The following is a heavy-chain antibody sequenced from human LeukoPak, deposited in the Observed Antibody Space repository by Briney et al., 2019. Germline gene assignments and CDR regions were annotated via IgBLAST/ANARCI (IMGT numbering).Heavy chain of an antibody. D-gene: IGHD3-10*01. V-gene: IGHV3-48*03. CDR2: ISSSGSTI. CDR3: AREFGRGGAFDI. Sequence: GGSLRLSCAASGFTFSSYEMNWVRQAPGKGLEWVSYISSSGSTIYYADSVKGRFTISRDNAKNSLYLQMDSLRAEDTAVYYCAREFGRGGAFDIWGQGTMVTVSS. J-gene: IGHJ3*02. CDR1: GFTFSSYE.